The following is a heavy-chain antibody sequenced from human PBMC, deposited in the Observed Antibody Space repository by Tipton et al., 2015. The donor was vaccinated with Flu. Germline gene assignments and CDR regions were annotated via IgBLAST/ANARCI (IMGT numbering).Heavy chain of an antibody. D-gene: IGHD5-18*01. V-gene: IGHV4-61*02. J-gene: IGHJ4*02. CDR3: ALYTYGPSRGGY. Sequence: TLSLTCTVSGGSITRGSYYYNWIRQAAGKGLEWIGRIYTNANTNYKPSLKSRVTVSVDASTNQFFLWLSSVTAADTAVYYCALYTYGPSRGGYWGQGTLVTVSS. CDR1: GGSITRGSYY. CDR2: IYTNANT.